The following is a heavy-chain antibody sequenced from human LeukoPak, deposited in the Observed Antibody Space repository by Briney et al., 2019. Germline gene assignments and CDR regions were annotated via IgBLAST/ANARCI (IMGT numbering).Heavy chain of an antibody. CDR1: GFTVSSNY. D-gene: IGHD5-12*01. CDR3: ALGSGYVPRYFDY. CDR2: IYSGGNT. Sequence: GGSLRLSCAACGFTVSSNYMSWVRQAPGKGLEWVSVIYSGGNTYYADSVKGRFTISRDNSKNTLYLQMNSLRAEDTAVYYCALGSGYVPRYFDYWGQGTLVTVSS. J-gene: IGHJ4*02. V-gene: IGHV3-53*01.